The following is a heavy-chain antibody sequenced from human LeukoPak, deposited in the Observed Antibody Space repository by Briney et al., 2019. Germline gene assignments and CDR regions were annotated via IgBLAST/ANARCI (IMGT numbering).Heavy chain of an antibody. Sequence: GGSLRLSCAGSGVSISSYWIACVRQAPGRGLEWVAHIKQDGSEKNYVDLVKGRFTISGDNAKNSVYLQMNSLRVEDTAVYYCARDDYLGYWGQGSLVTVSS. D-gene: IGHD3-16*01. CDR1: GVSISSYW. CDR3: ARDDYLGY. J-gene: IGHJ4*02. V-gene: IGHV3-7*05. CDR2: IKQDGSEK.